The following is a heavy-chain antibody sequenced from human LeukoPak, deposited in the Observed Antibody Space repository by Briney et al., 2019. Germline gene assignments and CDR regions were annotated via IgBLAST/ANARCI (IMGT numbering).Heavy chain of an antibody. J-gene: IGHJ5*02. CDR1: GYTFTSYG. CDR3: ARGYYYDSSGWFDP. D-gene: IGHD3-22*01. Sequence: ASVKVSCKASGYTFTSYGISWVRQAPGQGLEWMGWISAYNGNTNYAQKLQGRVTMTTDTSTSTAYMELRSLRSEDTAVYYCARGYYYDSSGWFDPWGQGTLVTVSS. V-gene: IGHV1-18*01. CDR2: ISAYNGNT.